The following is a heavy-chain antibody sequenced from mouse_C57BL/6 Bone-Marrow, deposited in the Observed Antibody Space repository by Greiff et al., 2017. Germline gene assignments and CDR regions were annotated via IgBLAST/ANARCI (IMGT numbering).Heavy chain of an antibody. V-gene: IGHV1-85*01. Sequence: QVQLKQSGPELVKPGASVKLSCKASGYTFTSYDINWVKQRPGQGLGWIGWIYPRDGSTKYNEKFKGKATLTVDTSSSTAYMGLHSLTSEDSAVYFCASLEFDGSSGDWYFDVWGTGTTVTVSS. CDR1: GYTFTSYD. J-gene: IGHJ1*03. D-gene: IGHD1-1*01. CDR3: ASLEFDGSSGDWYFDV. CDR2: IYPRDGST.